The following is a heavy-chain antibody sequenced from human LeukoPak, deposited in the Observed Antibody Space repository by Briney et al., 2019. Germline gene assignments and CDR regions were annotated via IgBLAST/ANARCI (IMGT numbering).Heavy chain of an antibody. D-gene: IGHD3-3*01. V-gene: IGHV4-61*02. Sequence: SETLSLTCTVSGGSISSGSYYWSWIRQPAGKGLEWIGRIYTSGSTNYNPSLKSRVTISVDTSKTQFSLKLTSVPAADTAVYYCARDRYDFWSGYYYYYGMDVWGQGTTVTVSS. CDR1: GGSISSGSYY. J-gene: IGHJ6*02. CDR3: ARDRYDFWSGYYYYYGMDV. CDR2: IYTSGST.